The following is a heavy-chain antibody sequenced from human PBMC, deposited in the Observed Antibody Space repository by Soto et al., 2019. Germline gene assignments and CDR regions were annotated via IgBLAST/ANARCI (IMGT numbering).Heavy chain of an antibody. CDR3: ARDSGDGRGGHYYFDY. CDR1: GFTVSSNY. D-gene: IGHD3-10*01. J-gene: IGHJ4*02. Sequence: EVQLVESGGGLVQPGGSLRLSCAASGFTVSSNYMSWVRQAPGTGLEWVSVIYSGGSTYYADSVKGRFTISRDNSKNTLYLQMNSLRAEDTAVYYCARDSGDGRGGHYYFDYWGQGTLVTVSS. CDR2: IYSGGST. V-gene: IGHV3-66*01.